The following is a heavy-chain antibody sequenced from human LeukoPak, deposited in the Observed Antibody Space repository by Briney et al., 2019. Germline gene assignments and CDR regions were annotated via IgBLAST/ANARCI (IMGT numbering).Heavy chain of an antibody. CDR3: AIFDFLFGEIDNWFDP. V-gene: IGHV5-51*01. Sequence: GESLKISCKGSGYSFTTYWIGWVRHMPGKGLEWMGIIYPGDSDTRYSPSFQGQVTISADKSISTAYLQWSSLKASDTAMYYCAIFDFLFGEIDNWFDPWGQGTQVTVSS. CDR1: GYSFTTYW. CDR2: IYPGDSDT. D-gene: IGHD3-16*01. J-gene: IGHJ5*02.